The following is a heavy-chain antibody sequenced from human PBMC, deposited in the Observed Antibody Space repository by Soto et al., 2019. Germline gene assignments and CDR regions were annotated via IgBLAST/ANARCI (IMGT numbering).Heavy chain of an antibody. V-gene: IGHV4-34*01. CDR2: INHSGST. Sequence: SETLSLTCAVYGGSFSGYYWSWFRQPPGKGLEWIGEINHSGSTNYNPSLKSRVTISVDTSKNQFSLKLSSVTAAGTAVYYCARGRNSCPYFYYYYGMDVWGQGTTVTVSS. CDR1: GGSFSGYY. CDR3: ARGRNSCPYFYYYYGMDV. D-gene: IGHD2-2*01. J-gene: IGHJ6*02.